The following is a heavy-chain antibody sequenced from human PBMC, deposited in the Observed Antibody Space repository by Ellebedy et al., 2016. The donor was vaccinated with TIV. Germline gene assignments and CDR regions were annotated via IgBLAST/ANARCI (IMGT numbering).Heavy chain of an antibody. CDR3: ARGIAVAGIVSYGMDV. Sequence: AASVKVSCKASGYTFTSYDINWVRQAAGLGLEWMGWMNTNSGYTGSAQEFQGRVTMTRNTSISTAYMELSSLRSEDTAVYYCARGIAVAGIVSYGMDVWGQGTTVTVSS. CDR2: MNTNSGYT. J-gene: IGHJ6*02. V-gene: IGHV1-8*01. D-gene: IGHD6-19*01. CDR1: GYTFTSYD.